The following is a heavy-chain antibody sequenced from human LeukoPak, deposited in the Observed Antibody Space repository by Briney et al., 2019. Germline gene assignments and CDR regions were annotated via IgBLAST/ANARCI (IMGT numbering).Heavy chain of an antibody. Sequence: SETLSLTCTVSGASITGHYLTWIRQPPGNGLEWIGYISHIGSTNYNPSLKSRVTISEDTSKNQFSLRLSSVTAADTAVYYCAREPSGGYFFVDWGQGTLVTVSS. D-gene: IGHD3-22*01. J-gene: IGHJ4*02. CDR1: GASITGHY. V-gene: IGHV4-59*11. CDR2: ISHIGST. CDR3: AREPSGGYFFVD.